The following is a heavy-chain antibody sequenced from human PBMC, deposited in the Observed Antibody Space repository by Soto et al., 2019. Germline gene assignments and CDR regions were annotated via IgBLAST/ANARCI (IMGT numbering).Heavy chain of an antibody. CDR3: ARYSYRRIPGFRLNWFDP. CDR1: GGSFSGYY. Sequence: SETLSLTCAVYGGSFSGYYWSWIRQPPGKGLEWIGEINHSGSTNYNPSLKSRVTISVDTSKNQFSLKLSSVTAADTAVYYCARYSYRRIPGFRLNWFDPWGQGTLVTVSS. J-gene: IGHJ5*02. D-gene: IGHD3-16*02. CDR2: INHSGST. V-gene: IGHV4-34*01.